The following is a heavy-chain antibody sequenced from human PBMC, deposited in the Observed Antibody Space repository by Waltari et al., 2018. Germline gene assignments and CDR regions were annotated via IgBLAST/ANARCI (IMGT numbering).Heavy chain of an antibody. Sequence: QLQLQESGPGLVKPSETLSLTCTVSGGSISSSSYYWGWIRQPPGKGLEWIGSIYYSGSTYYNPSRKSRVTISVDTSKNQFSLKLSSVTAADTAVYYCARTVTTRYDYWGQGTLVTVSS. D-gene: IGHD4-4*01. CDR2: IYYSGST. CDR1: GGSISSSSYY. V-gene: IGHV4-39*01. J-gene: IGHJ4*02. CDR3: ARTVTTRYDY.